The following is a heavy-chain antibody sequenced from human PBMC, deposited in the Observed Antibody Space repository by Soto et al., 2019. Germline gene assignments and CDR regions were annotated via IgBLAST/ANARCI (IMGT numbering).Heavy chain of an antibody. V-gene: IGHV3-33*01. CDR2: IWYDGSNK. CDR3: ARGDGYNYDYYYYSMDV. J-gene: IGHJ6*02. Sequence: GGSLRLSCAASGFTFSSYGMHWVRQAPGKGLEWVAVIWYDGSNKYYADSVKGRFTISRDNSKNTLYLQMNSLRADDTAVYYCARGDGYNYDYYYYSMDVWGQGTTVTVSS. D-gene: IGHD5-12*01. CDR1: GFTFSSYG.